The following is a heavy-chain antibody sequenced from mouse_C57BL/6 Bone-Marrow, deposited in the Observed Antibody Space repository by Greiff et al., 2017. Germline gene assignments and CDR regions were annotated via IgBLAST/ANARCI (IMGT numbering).Heavy chain of an antibody. Sequence: VQLQQPGAELVRPGSSVKLSFKASGYTFTSYWMDWVKQRPGQGLEWIGNIYPSDSETHYNQKFKDKATLTVDKSSSTAYMQLRSLTSEDSAVYYCARRIAYYNGDYWGEGTTLTVSS. CDR2: IYPSDSET. CDR3: ARRIAYYNGDY. CDR1: GYTFTSYW. V-gene: IGHV1-61*01. D-gene: IGHD1-1*01. J-gene: IGHJ2*01.